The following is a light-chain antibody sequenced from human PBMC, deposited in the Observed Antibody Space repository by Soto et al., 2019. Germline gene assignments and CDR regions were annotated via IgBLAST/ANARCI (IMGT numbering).Light chain of an antibody. CDR1: QSVRSNY. CDR3: QHYGGSPLYT. V-gene: IGKV3-20*01. Sequence: EIVLTQSPGTLSLSPGEGATLSCRASQSVRSNYLAWYQQKPGQAPRLLIYGASSSATGIPGRFSGSGSGTDVTLTISRLEPEDFAVYYCQHYGGSPLYTFGHGTKLEIK. CDR2: GAS. J-gene: IGKJ2*01.